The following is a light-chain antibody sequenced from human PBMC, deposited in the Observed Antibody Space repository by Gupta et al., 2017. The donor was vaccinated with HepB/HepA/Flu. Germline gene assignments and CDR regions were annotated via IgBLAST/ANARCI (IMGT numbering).Light chain of an antibody. CDR2: LNN. Sequence: VLRQPPSASGTPGQRVTISCSGTSSNIGSNTVNWNQQFPGSAPRLLIYLNNQRPSGVSDRFSGSKSGTSASLAISRLQSEDEAIYFCSLWDASLQVVFGGGTKLTVL. V-gene: IGLV1-44*01. J-gene: IGLJ2*01. CDR3: SLWDASLQVV. CDR1: SSNIGSNT.